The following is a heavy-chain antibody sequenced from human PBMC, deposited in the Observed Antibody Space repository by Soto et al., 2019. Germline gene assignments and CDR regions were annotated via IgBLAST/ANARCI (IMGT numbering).Heavy chain of an antibody. CDR1: GDSVSSNSAA. J-gene: IGHJ4*02. D-gene: IGHD3-3*01. CDR2: TYYRSKWYN. CDR3: ARGGRGDSDFWSASSSPDY. Sequence: SQTLSLTCAISGDSVSSNSAAWNWIRQSPSRGLEWLGRTYYRSKWYNDYALSVKSRITINPDTSKNQFSLQLNRLRAEDTAVYYCARGGRGDSDFWSASSSPDYWGQGTLVTVSS. V-gene: IGHV6-1*01.